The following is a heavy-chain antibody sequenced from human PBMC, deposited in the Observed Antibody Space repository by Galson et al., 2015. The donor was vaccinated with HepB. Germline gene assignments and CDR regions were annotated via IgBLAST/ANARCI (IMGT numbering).Heavy chain of an antibody. CDR2: INAGNDEK. CDR1: GYSFTSYA. J-gene: IGHJ3*02. V-gene: IGHV1-3*01. Sequence: SVKVSCKASGYSFTSYALHWVRQAPGQRLEWMGWINAGNDEKKYTQNLQGRVTITRDTSASTAYMELSSLISEDTAVYYCAAAEDSSGYPAYDAFDIWGQGTMVTVSS. CDR3: AAAEDSSGYPAYDAFDI. D-gene: IGHD3-22*01.